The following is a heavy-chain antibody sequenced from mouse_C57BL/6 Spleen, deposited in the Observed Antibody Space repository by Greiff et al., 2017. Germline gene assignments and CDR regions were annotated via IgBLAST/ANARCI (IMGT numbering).Heavy chain of an antibody. V-gene: IGHV5-4*03. CDR3: ARAGDYYGSSYVLYFDY. Sequence: EVKLQESGGGLVKPGGSLKLSCAASGFTFSSYAMSWVRQTPEKRLEWVATISDGGSYTYYPDNVKGRFTISRDNAKNNLYLQMSHLKSEDTAMYYCARAGDYYGSSYVLYFDYWGQGTTLTVSS. CDR2: ISDGGSYT. D-gene: IGHD1-1*01. CDR1: GFTFSSYA. J-gene: IGHJ2*01.